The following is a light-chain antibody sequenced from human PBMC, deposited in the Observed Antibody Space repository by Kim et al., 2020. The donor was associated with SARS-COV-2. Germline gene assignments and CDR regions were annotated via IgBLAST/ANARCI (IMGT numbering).Light chain of an antibody. V-gene: IGKV3-20*01. CDR1: QSVTSDY. CDR3: QQYGSSPG. CDR2: GAS. Sequence: LSTEERATLSCRASQSVTSDYVAWYQQKPGQTPRLLIYGASSRATGIPDRFSGSGSGTDFTLTISRLEPEDFAVYYCQQYGSSPGFGGGTKVDIK. J-gene: IGKJ4*01.